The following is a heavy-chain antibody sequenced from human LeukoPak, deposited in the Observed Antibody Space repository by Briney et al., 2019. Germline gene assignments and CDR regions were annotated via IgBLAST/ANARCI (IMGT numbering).Heavy chain of an antibody. CDR3: ARSSNYDSSGYVGDY. CDR1: GYSFTSYW. J-gene: IGHJ4*02. CDR2: IYPGDSAT. Sequence: GESLKISCKGSGYSFTSYWIGWVRPMPGKGLEWMGIIYPGDSATRYSPSFQGQVTISADKSISTAYLQWSSLKASDTAMYYCARSSNYDSSGYVGDYWGQGTLVTVSS. V-gene: IGHV5-51*01. D-gene: IGHD3-22*01.